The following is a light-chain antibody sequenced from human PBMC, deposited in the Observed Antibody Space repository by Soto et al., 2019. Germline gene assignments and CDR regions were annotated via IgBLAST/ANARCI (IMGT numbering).Light chain of an antibody. CDR3: SSYTSSSTLV. V-gene: IGLV2-14*01. CDR1: SSDVGAYNY. J-gene: IGLJ3*02. CDR2: EVT. Sequence: QSALTQPASVSGSPGQSITISCTGTSSDVGAYNYVSWYRQHPGKAPKLMIYEVTNRPSGVSKRFSGSKSGSTASLTISGLQAEDEADYYCSSYTSSSTLVFGGGTKLTVL.